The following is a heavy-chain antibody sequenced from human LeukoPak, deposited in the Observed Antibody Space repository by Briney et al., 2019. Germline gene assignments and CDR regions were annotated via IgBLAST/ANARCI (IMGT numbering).Heavy chain of an antibody. CDR1: GGSISSYY. J-gene: IGHJ4*02. Sequence: SETLSLTCTVSGGSISSYYWSWIRQPPGKGLEWIGYIYYSGSTYYNPSLKSRVTISVDTSKNQFSLRLTSVIAADTAVYFCARHRGWSYFDYWGQGTLVTVSS. D-gene: IGHD6-19*01. CDR2: IYYSGST. CDR3: ARHRGWSYFDY. V-gene: IGHV4-59*08.